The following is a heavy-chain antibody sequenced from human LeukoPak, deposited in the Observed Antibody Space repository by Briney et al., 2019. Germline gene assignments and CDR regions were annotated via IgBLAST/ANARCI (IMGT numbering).Heavy chain of an antibody. D-gene: IGHD6-19*01. J-gene: IGHJ4*02. V-gene: IGHV4-59*02. CDR2: IYNIGGT. Sequence: PSETLSLTCSVSGGSVSRDYWSWIRQPPGKRLEWLGYIYNIGGTNYNPSLKSRVSISVDTSKNQFSLMLSSVTAADTAVYYCAREAVAGTFDYRGQGALVTVSS. CDR3: AREAVAGTFDY. CDR1: GGSVSRDY.